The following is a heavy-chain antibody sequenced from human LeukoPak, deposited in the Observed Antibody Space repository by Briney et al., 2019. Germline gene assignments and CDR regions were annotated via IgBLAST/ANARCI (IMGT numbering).Heavy chain of an antibody. CDR1: GFTFSSYE. CDR2: ISGDGGST. V-gene: IGHV3-43*02. J-gene: IGHJ6*03. Sequence: GGSLRLSCAASGFTFSSYEMSWVRQAPGKGLEWVSLISGDGGSTYYADSVKGRFTISRDNSKNSLYLQTNSLRTEDTALYYCAKDINRITMVRGVKFMGYYMDVWGKGTTVTVSS. CDR3: AKDINRITMVRGVKFMGYYMDV. D-gene: IGHD3-10*01.